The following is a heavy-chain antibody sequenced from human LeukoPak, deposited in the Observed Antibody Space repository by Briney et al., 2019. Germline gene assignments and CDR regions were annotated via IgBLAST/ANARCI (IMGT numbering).Heavy chain of an antibody. CDR1: GGSFSGYY. Sequence: SETLSLTCAVYGGSFSGYYWSWIRQPPGKGLEGMGEINHSGSTNYNPSLKSRVTISVDTSKNQFSLKLSSVTAADTAVYYCASRYCSSTSCYTENWFDPWGQGTLVTVSS. CDR3: ASRYCSSTSCYTENWFDP. D-gene: IGHD2-2*02. CDR2: INHSGST. J-gene: IGHJ5*02. V-gene: IGHV4-34*01.